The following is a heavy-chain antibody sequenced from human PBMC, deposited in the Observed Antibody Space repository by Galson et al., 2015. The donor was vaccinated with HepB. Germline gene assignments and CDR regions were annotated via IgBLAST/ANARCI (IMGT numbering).Heavy chain of an antibody. V-gene: IGHV3-33*01. CDR1: GLTFRRSG. Sequence: SLRLSCAASGLTFRRSGMHWVRQAPGKGLEWLAVIQHVGSPIRYADSVKGRFTVSRDNSKNTLYLEMNNLRAKDTAVYYCARETSRIVFHAFDIWGQGTMVTVSS. CDR3: ARETSRIVFHAFDI. J-gene: IGHJ3*02. CDR2: IQHVGSPI. D-gene: IGHD2-21*01.